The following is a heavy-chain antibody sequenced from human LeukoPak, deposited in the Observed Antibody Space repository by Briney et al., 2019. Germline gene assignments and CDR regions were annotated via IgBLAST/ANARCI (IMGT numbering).Heavy chain of an antibody. CDR1: GFTFSSYW. Sequence: GGSLRLSCAASGFTFSSYWMHWVRQAPGKGPVWVSRVDVHGQGTAYADSVKGRFTISRDNAKNTLSLQMDSLSAEDTAVYYCARSNYDSTTFYYHLDLWGQGTLVTVSS. V-gene: IGHV3-74*01. CDR2: VDVHGQGT. CDR3: ARSNYDSTTFYYHLDL. J-gene: IGHJ5*02. D-gene: IGHD2/OR15-2a*01.